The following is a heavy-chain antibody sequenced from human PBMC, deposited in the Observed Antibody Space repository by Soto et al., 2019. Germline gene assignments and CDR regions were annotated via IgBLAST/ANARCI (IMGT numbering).Heavy chain of an antibody. CDR3: ARDLVGATGGYYYYYGMDV. Sequence: PSQTLSLTCAISGDSVSSNSAAWNWIRQSPSRGLEWLGRTYYRSKWYNDYAVSVKSRITINPDTSKNQFSLQLSSVTPEDTAVYYCARDLVGATGGYYYYYGMDVWGQGTTVTVSS. CDR1: GDSVSSNSAA. V-gene: IGHV6-1*01. D-gene: IGHD1-26*01. J-gene: IGHJ6*02. CDR2: TYYRSKWYN.